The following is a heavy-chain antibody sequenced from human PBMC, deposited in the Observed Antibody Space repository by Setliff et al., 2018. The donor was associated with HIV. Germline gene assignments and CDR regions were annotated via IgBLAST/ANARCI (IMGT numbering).Heavy chain of an antibody. CDR1: GGAINSHY. CDR2: IYYTGIT. J-gene: IGHJ4*02. CDR3: GGNGYYSIDY. Sequence: PSETLSLTCTVSGGAINSHYWSWIRQPPGMRLEWIGFIYYTGITTYIPSFENRVTIEVDTSKNQFSLKLSSVTAADTAVYYCGGNGYYSIDYWGQGTLVTVSS. V-gene: IGHV4-59*11. D-gene: IGHD3-22*01.